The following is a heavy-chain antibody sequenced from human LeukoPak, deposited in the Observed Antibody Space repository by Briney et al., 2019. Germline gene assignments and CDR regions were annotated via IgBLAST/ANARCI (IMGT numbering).Heavy chain of an antibody. D-gene: IGHD1-26*01. V-gene: IGHV1-46*01. CDR2: INPSGGST. CDR1: GYVFTGYY. J-gene: IGHJ6*03. CDR3: AREGWELLGHYYYYMDV. Sequence: ASVKVSCKASGYVFTGYYMHWVRQAPGQGLEWMGIINPSGGSTSYAQKFQGRVTMTRDMSTSTVYMELSSLRSEDTAVYYCAREGWELLGHYYYYMDVWGKGTTVTVSS.